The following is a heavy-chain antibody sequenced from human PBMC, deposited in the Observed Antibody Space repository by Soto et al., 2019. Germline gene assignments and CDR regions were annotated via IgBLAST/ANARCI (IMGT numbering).Heavy chain of an antibody. Sequence: QVRLQESGPGLVKPSETLSLTCTVSYDSISRYYWSWIRQPPGKGLEWMGYISGSGGTNYNPSLKSRVTISVDTSKNQFSLQLTSVTAADTAVYYCARVEWLAICFGWFDPWGQGTLVTVSS. D-gene: IGHD6-19*01. J-gene: IGHJ5*02. V-gene: IGHV4-59*01. CDR1: YDSISRYY. CDR2: ISGSGGT. CDR3: ARVEWLAICFGWFDP.